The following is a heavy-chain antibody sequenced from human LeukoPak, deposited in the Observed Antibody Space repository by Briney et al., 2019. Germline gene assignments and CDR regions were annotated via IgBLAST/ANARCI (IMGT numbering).Heavy chain of an antibody. CDR3: AKQRLGSSWSNAFDI. Sequence: GGSLRLSCAASGFTFSSYAMSWVRQAPGKGLEWVSTISGSGGSTYYADSVKGRFTISRDNSKNTLYLQMNSLRAEDTAVYYCAKQRLGSSWSNAFDIWGQGTMVTVSS. CDR1: GFTFSSYA. V-gene: IGHV3-23*01. D-gene: IGHD6-13*01. J-gene: IGHJ3*02. CDR2: ISGSGGST.